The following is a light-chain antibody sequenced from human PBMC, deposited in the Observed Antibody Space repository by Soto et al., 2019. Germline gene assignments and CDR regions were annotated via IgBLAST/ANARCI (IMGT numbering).Light chain of an antibody. J-gene: IGKJ4*01. CDR2: DAS. V-gene: IGKV1-5*01. CDR1: QSISSW. Sequence: DIQMTQSPSTPSASVGDRVTITCRASQSISSWLAWYQQKPGKAPKLLIYDASSLESGVPSRFSGSGSGTEFTLTISSLQPDDFATYYCQQYNRYSLTFGGGTKVDIK. CDR3: QQYNRYSLT.